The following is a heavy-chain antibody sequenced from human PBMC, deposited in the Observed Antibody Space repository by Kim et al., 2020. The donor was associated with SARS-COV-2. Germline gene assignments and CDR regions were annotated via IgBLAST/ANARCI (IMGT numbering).Heavy chain of an antibody. J-gene: IGHJ6*02. CDR2: T. CDR3: ARDLGTLGGMDV. D-gene: IGHD3-10*01. V-gene: IGHV3-66*01. Sequence: TFYAKSGKGRFINSRDNSNNTVNVQMNNLRAEDTAVYYCARDLGTLGGMDVWGQGTTVTVSS.